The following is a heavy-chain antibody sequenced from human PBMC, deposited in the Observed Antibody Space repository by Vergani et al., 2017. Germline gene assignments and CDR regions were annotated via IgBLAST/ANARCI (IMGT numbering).Heavy chain of an antibody. V-gene: IGHV4-31*03. J-gene: IGHJ4*02. CDR3: ARMGGYDEGDAFRIGYFDS. CDR2: IYSTGST. CDR1: GDSISSGVYY. Sequence: QLQLQESGPGLVKLSQTLSLTCSVSGDSISSGVYYWNWIRQHPGKGLEWIGYIYSTGSTHHNPSLRRRINMSVDTSKNQFSLKLNSVTAADTAMYYCARMGGYDEGDAFRIGYFDSWGPGILVTVSS. D-gene: IGHD3-22*01.